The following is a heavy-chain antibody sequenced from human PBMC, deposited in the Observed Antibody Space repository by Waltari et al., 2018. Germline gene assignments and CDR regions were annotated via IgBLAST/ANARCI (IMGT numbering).Heavy chain of an antibody. CDR2: ISSTSGSM. V-gene: IGHV3-48*01. D-gene: IGHD3-16*01. CDR3: ASGQDGTSFVLSF. Sequence: EVQLVESGGDLIQPGGSLGLSCAVSGLTFSIYSMNWVRQVPGKGLEWVSYISSTSGSMYYADSVKGRFTISRDNTRKSVYLQMNSLRVEDSAVYYCASGQDGTSFVLSFWGQGTKVTVSS. J-gene: IGHJ6*02. CDR1: GLTFSIYS.